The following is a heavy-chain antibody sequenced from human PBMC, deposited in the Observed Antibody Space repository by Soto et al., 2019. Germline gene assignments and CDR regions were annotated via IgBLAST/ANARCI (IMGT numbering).Heavy chain of an antibody. J-gene: IGHJ4*02. V-gene: IGHV3-23*01. CDR3: ATMNGYFEY. D-gene: IGHD2-8*01. Sequence: GGSLRLSCAASAFTFSSYAMSWVRQAPGKGLEWVSDISGSGDSTYYADSVEGRFTISRDNSKKTHYLQMTSLRAEDTAMYYCATMNGYFEYWGQGPPVTVSS. CDR1: AFTFSSYA. CDR2: ISGSGDST.